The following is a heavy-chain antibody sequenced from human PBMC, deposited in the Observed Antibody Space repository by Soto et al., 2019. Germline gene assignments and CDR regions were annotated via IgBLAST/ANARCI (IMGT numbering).Heavy chain of an antibody. CDR1: GGSISSSSYY. CDR3: ARHRDSYGFVDY. J-gene: IGHJ4*02. D-gene: IGHD5-18*01. Sequence: QLQLQESGPGLVKPSETLSLTCTVSGGSISSSSYYWGWIRQPPGKGLEWIGSIYYSGSTYYNPSLKSRVTISVDTPKNQFSLKLSSVTAADTAVYYCARHRDSYGFVDYWGQGTLVTVSS. V-gene: IGHV4-39*01. CDR2: IYYSGST.